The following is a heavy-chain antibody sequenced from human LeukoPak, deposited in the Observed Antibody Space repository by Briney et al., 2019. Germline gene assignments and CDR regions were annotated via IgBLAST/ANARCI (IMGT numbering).Heavy chain of an antibody. D-gene: IGHD3-10*01. Sequence: ASVKVSCKASGGTFSSYAISWVRQAPGQGLEWMGRIIPILGIANYAQKFQGRVTITADKSTSTAYMELSSLRSEDTAVYYCARRELSSGSQWDIWGQGTMVTVSS. V-gene: IGHV1-69*04. CDR1: GGTFSSYA. J-gene: IGHJ3*02. CDR2: IIPILGIA. CDR3: ARRELSSGSQWDI.